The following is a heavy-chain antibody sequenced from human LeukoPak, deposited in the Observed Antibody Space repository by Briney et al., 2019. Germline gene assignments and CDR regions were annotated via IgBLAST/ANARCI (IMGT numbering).Heavy chain of an antibody. D-gene: IGHD1-26*01. Sequence: SVKXSCKASGYTFTSYGISWVRQAPGQGLEWMGWISAYNGNTNYAQKLQGRVTMTTDTSTSTAYMELRSLRAEDTALYYCAKSHPYSGSYYGSFDYWGQGTLVTVSS. CDR1: GYTFTSYG. V-gene: IGHV1-18*01. J-gene: IGHJ4*02. CDR2: ISAYNGNT. CDR3: AKSHPYSGSYYGSFDY.